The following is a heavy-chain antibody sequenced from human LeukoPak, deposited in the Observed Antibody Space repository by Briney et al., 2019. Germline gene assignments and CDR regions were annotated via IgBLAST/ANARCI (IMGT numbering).Heavy chain of an antibody. V-gene: IGHV3-9*01. Sequence: GRSLRLSCAASGFTFDDYAMHWVRQAPGKGLEWVSGISWNSGSIGYADSVKGRFTISRDNAKNSLYLQMNSLRAEDTALYYCAKDSGVAVAGLDYWGQGTLVTVSS. CDR2: ISWNSGSI. D-gene: IGHD6-19*01. J-gene: IGHJ4*02. CDR1: GFTFDDYA. CDR3: AKDSGVAVAGLDY.